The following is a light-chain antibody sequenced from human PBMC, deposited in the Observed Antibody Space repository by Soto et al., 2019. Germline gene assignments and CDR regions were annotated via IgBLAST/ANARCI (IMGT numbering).Light chain of an antibody. J-gene: IGKJ1*01. CDR2: GAS. Sequence: EIVLTQSPGTLSLSPGERATLSCRASQSVSSNYLAWYQQKPGQAPRLLIYGASSRATGIPDRFSGSGSGTDFTLTTSGLEPEDFAVYYCQQYGNSPWTFGQGTKVEIK. CDR1: QSVSSNY. CDR3: QQYGNSPWT. V-gene: IGKV3-20*01.